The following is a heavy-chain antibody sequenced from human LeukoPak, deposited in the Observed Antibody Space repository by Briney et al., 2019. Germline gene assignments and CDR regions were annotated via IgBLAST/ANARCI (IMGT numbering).Heavy chain of an antibody. CDR3: ARDYGWGYFDY. Sequence: GGSLRHSCAASGFSFSTYNMNWVRQAPGKGLEWVSSMISISNSIYYADSVRGRFTISRDNAKNSLYLQMNSLRAEDTAVYYCARDYGWGYFDYWGQGTLVTVSS. J-gene: IGHJ4*02. D-gene: IGHD2-2*03. CDR1: GFSFSTYN. V-gene: IGHV3-21*04. CDR2: MISISNSI.